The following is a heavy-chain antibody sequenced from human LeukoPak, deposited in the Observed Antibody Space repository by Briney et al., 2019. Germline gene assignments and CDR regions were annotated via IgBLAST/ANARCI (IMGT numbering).Heavy chain of an antibody. CDR1: GYTFTSYD. V-gene: IGHV1-8*01. Sequence: ASVKVSCKASGYTFTSYDINWVRQAPGQGLEWMGWMNPNSGNTGYAQKFQGRVTMTRNTSISTAYMELSSLRSEDTAVYYCARVYIVGARDAFDIWGQGTMVTVSS. CDR3: ARVYIVGARDAFDI. CDR2: MNPNSGNT. J-gene: IGHJ3*02. D-gene: IGHD1-26*01.